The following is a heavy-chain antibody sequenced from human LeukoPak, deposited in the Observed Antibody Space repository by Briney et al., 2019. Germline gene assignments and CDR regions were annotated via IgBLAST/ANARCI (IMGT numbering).Heavy chain of an antibody. J-gene: IGHJ4*02. CDR1: TGSIRNYY. CDR2: IYYSGST. Sequence: SETLSLTCTVSTGSIRNYYWSWIRQPPGKGLEWIGYIYYSGSTNYNPSLKGRVTISMDTSKNQVSLKLRSVTAADTAVYYCASLCWTYDYWGQGTLVTVSS. D-gene: IGHD3/OR15-3a*01. V-gene: IGHV4-59*08. CDR3: ASLCWTYDY.